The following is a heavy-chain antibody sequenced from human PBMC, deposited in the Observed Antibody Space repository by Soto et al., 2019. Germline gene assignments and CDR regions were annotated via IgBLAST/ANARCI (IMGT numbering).Heavy chain of an antibody. CDR3: ALIKDCSRTDCYLASFDP. J-gene: IGHJ5*02. Sequence: QVTLKESGPVLVKPIETLTLTCTVSGLSLSTGKLGVSWIRQPPGKALEWLAHIFSNDDKSYSTSLRSRVTISKDTSRSQVVLTMTNMDPLDSGTYYCALIKDCSRTDCYLASFDPWGQGTLVTVSS. D-gene: IGHD2-2*01. CDR1: GLSLSTGKLG. V-gene: IGHV2-26*01. CDR2: IFSNDDK.